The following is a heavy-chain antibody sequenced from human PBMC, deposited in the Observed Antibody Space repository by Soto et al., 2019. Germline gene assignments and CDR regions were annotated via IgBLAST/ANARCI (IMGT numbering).Heavy chain of an antibody. CDR2: ISYDGSNK. J-gene: IGHJ6*01. Sequence: RGSLILACASYELTFSSYGMHWLGQAPGKRLAPVAVISYDGSNKYYADSVKGRFTISRDNSNNTLYLQMNSLRAEDTAVYYCAKDLARVVPAAFYYYYGMDVWGQGTTVTVSS. CDR3: AKDLARVVPAAFYYYYGMDV. V-gene: IGHV3-30*18. CDR1: ELTFSSYG. D-gene: IGHD2-2*01.